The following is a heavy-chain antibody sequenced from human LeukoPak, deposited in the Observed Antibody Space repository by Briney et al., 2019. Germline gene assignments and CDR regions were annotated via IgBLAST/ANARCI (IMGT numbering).Heavy chain of an antibody. Sequence: GGSLRLSCAASGFTFSSYGMNWVRQAPGKGLEWVSGIGPSGAKTYYADSVKGRFTISRDNPKNTVYLQMNSLRADDTAVYYCVQDLWYGENDLWGQGTRVTVSS. CDR1: GFTFSSYG. CDR2: IGPSGAKT. J-gene: IGHJ6*01. CDR3: VQDLWYGENDL. D-gene: IGHD3-10*01. V-gene: IGHV3-23*01.